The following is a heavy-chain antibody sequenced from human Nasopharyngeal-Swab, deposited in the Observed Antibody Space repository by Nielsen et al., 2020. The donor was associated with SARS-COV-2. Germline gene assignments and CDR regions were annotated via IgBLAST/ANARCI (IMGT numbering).Heavy chain of an antibody. V-gene: IGHV3-30*18. D-gene: IGHD3-3*01. CDR2: MSYDGSRK. J-gene: IGHJ3*02. CDR1: GLTFNNYG. Sequence: GGSLRLSCAASGLTFNNYGMHWVRQAPGKGLEWVAVMSYDGSRKYYADSVKGRFTISRDSSKNTLYLQINTLRAEDTAIYYCAKDRLEWLLKIDAFDIWGQGTMVTVSS. CDR3: AKDRLEWLLKIDAFDI.